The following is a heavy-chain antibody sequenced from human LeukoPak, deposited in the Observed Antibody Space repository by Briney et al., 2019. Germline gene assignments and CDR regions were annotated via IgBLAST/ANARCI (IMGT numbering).Heavy chain of an antibody. Sequence: GGSPILSCAASGFTFDDYAMHWVRQAPGKGLEWVSGISWNSVNIGHEDSVKGRFTISRDNAKNSLHLQMNSLRPEDTALYYCVKDRGLRNQWLQVTYDSWGQGTLVTVSS. V-gene: IGHV3-9*01. CDR3: VKDRGLRNQWLQVTYDS. D-gene: IGHD5-24*01. CDR1: GFTFDDYA. CDR2: ISWNSVNI. J-gene: IGHJ4*02.